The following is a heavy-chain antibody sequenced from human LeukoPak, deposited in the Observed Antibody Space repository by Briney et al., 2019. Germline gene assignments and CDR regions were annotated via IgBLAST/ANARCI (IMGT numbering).Heavy chain of an antibody. Sequence: GGTLRLSCAACGFTLSSSGMYWVRQAPGKGLEGGSFIRYDGSKTYYADSVKGRFTISRDTSKNTLYLQMNSLRGDDTAVYYCAKGTYIYDLATFDYWGQGTLVTVSS. V-gene: IGHV3-30*02. CDR3: AKGTYIYDLATFDY. CDR2: IRYDGSKT. D-gene: IGHD5-18*01. CDR1: GFTLSSSG. J-gene: IGHJ4*02.